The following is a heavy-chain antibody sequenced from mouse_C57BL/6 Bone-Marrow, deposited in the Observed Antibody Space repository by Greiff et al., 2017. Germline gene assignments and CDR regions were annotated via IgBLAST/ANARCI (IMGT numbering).Heavy chain of an antibody. CDR1: GFTFSDYY. CDR3: ALYGSSYGGAMDY. J-gene: IGHJ4*01. Sequence: EVMLVESGGGLVQPGGSLKLSCAASGFTFSDYYMYWVRQTPEKRLEWVAYISNGGGSTYYPDTVKGRFTISRDNAKNTLYLQMSRLKSEDTAMYYCALYGSSYGGAMDYWGQGTSVTVSS. D-gene: IGHD1-1*01. CDR2: ISNGGGST. V-gene: IGHV5-12*01.